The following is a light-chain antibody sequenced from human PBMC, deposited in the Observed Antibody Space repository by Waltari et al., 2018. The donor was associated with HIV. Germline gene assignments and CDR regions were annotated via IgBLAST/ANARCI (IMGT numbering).Light chain of an antibody. V-gene: IGKV1-NL1*01. J-gene: IGKJ2*01. Sequence: DIQMTQSPSSLSASIGDRVTIPCRARQGISNSLAWYQERPGKAPKLLLYAASRLESGVPSRFSGSGSGTDYTLTISSLQPEDFATYYCQQYHTTPPYTFGQGTKLEIK. CDR2: AAS. CDR3: QQYHTTPPYT. CDR1: QGISNS.